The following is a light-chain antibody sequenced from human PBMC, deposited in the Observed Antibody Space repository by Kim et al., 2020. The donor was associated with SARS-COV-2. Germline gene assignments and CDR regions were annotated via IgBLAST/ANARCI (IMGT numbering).Light chain of an antibody. Sequence: ASVGDRVTLPCRASQDITNYLAWYQQKPGKVPQLLIYGASTLQSGVPSRFSGSGSGTEFTLTISSLQPEDVAAYYCQKYNSAPLTFGGGTKVDIK. J-gene: IGKJ4*01. CDR3: QKYNSAPLT. CDR2: GAS. V-gene: IGKV1-27*01. CDR1: QDITNY.